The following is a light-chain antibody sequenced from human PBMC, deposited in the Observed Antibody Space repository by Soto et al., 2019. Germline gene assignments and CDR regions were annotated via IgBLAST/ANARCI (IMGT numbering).Light chain of an antibody. CDR2: GAS. Sequence: DIVLTQSPGTLSLSPGERATLSCRASQSVGSSYSAWYQQKPGQSPRLLIYGASSRGTGVPDRFSGSGSGTDFTLTISRLEPEDFAVYYCQQYGSSPYTFGQGPKLEIK. CDR1: QSVGSSY. J-gene: IGKJ2*01. CDR3: QQYGSSPYT. V-gene: IGKV3-20*01.